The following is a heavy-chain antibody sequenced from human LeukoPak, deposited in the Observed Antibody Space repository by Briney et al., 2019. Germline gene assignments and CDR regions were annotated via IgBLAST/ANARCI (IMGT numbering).Heavy chain of an antibody. V-gene: IGHV3-48*01. D-gene: IGHD2-15*01. CDR3: ARDWGYCSGGSCYLFDY. J-gene: IGHJ4*02. Sequence: PGGSLRLSCAASGFTSSRYSMNWVRQAPGKGLEWVSYISSSSSTIYYADSVKGRFTISRDNAKNSLYLQMNSLRAEDTAVYYCARDWGYCSGGSCYLFDYWGQGTLVTVSS. CDR2: ISSSSSTI. CDR1: GFTSSRYS.